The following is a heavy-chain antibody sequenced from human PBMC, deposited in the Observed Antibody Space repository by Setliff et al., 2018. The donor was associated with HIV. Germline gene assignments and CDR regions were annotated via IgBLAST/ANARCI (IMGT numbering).Heavy chain of an antibody. V-gene: IGHV4-59*11. Sequence: SETLSLTCSVSGVSTSDHYWSWIRQPPGKGLEWIGYIYYGGSTKYNPSLRSRVTISADTSKNQFSLKLTSVTAADTAVYYCATYSSAWFEFFQHWGLGTLVTSPQ. CDR3: ATYSSAWFEFFQH. CDR2: IYYGGST. J-gene: IGHJ1*01. CDR1: GVSTSDHY. D-gene: IGHD6-19*01.